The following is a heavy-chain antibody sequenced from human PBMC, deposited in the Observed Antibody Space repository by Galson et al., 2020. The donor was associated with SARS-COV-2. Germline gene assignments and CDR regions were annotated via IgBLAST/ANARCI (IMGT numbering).Heavy chain of an antibody. D-gene: IGHD3-9*01. J-gene: IGHJ6*02. V-gene: IGHV4-31*03. Sequence: ASATLSLTCTVSGGSISSGGYYWSWISQHTGKGLEWIGYIYYSGSTYYNPSLKSRVTISVDTSKNQFSLKLSSVTAADTAVYYGARGGVLRYLDGLFDYYGMDVWGQGTTVTVSS. CDR1: GGSISSGGYY. CDR2: IYYSGST. CDR3: ARGGVLRYLDGLFDYYGMDV.